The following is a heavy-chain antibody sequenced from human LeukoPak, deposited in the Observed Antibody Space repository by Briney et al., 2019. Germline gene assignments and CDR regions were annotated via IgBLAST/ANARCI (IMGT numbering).Heavy chain of an antibody. V-gene: IGHV4-59*01. CDR1: GGSISSYY. D-gene: IGHD3-10*01. Sequence: SETLSLTCTVSGGSISSYYWSWIRQPPGKGLEWIGYIYYSGSTNYNPSLKSRVTISVDTSKNQFSLKLSSVTAADTAVYYCARASLEVRAVIITSDLTPRKKYYYYGMDVWGQGTTVTVSS. CDR3: ARASLEVRAVIITSDLTPRKKYYYYGMDV. CDR2: IYYSGST. J-gene: IGHJ6*02.